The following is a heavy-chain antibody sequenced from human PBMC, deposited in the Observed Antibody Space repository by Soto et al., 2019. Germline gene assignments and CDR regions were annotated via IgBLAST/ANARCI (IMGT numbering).Heavy chain of an antibody. D-gene: IGHD6-19*01. CDR3: ARHGSDSGWFFFDP. V-gene: IGHV1-3*01. CDR1: GYTFTRYT. Sequence: GASVKVSCKASGYTFTRYTMNWVRQAPGQRLEWMGWINPDNGNTKSSQKFQDRVIITRDTSASTAYMDLSSLRSEDTAVYYCARHGSDSGWFFFDPWGQGALVTVSS. J-gene: IGHJ5*02. CDR2: INPDNGNT.